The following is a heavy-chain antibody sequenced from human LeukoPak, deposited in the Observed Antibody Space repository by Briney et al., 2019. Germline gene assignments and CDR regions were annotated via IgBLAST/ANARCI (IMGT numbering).Heavy chain of an antibody. D-gene: IGHD3-16*01. CDR1: GFSFGRHW. V-gene: IGHV3-7*03. J-gene: IGHJ4*02. Sequence: PEGSLRLSCAASGFSFGRHWMNWVRQAPGKGLEWVANIRQDGSEKNYVDSVKGRFTISRDNAKNSLFLQMDSLRAEDTAVYYCAGGAGWLIDYWGQGTLVTVSS. CDR3: AGGAGWLIDY. CDR2: IRQDGSEK.